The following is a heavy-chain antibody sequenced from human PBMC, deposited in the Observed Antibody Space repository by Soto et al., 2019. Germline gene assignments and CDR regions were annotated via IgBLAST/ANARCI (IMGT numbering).Heavy chain of an antibody. CDR3: ARERIVLMVSRSPYFDY. D-gene: IGHD2-8*01. Sequence: ASVKVSCKASGGTFSSYAISWVRQAPGQGLEWMGGIIPIFGTANYAQKFQGRVTITADESTSTAYMELSSLRSEDTAVYYCARERIVLMVSRSPYFDYWGQGTLVTVSS. J-gene: IGHJ4*02. CDR2: IIPIFGTA. V-gene: IGHV1-69*13. CDR1: GGTFSSYA.